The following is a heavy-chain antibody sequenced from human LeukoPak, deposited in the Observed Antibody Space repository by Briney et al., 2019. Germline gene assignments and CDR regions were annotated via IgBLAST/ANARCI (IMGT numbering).Heavy chain of an antibody. CDR3: ARDWGGDV. V-gene: IGHV3-7*01. CDR1: GFTFSNYW. CDR2: IKQDGSEK. Sequence: PGGSLRLSCAASGFTFSNYWMIWVRQAPGKGLEWVANIKQDGSEKVYSDSVKGRFIISRDNAKNSLYLQMKSLKVEDAAIYYCARDWGGDVWGRGTTVTV. J-gene: IGHJ6*01. D-gene: IGHD3-16*01.